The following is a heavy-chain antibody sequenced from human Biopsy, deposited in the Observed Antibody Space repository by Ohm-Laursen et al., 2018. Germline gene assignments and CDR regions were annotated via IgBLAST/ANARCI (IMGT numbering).Heavy chain of an antibody. CDR1: DFTFDDYA. CDR3: VKDIRRYFYGMDV. CDR2: ITWNSGHI. Sequence: SLRLSCSASDFTFDDYAMSWVRQCPGKGLEWVSGITWNSGHIAYADSVKGRFTISRDNAKNVLWLQMNSLRVDDTAMYYCVKDIRRYFYGMDVWGQGTTVTVSS. D-gene: IGHD3-10*01. V-gene: IGHV3-9*01. J-gene: IGHJ6*02.